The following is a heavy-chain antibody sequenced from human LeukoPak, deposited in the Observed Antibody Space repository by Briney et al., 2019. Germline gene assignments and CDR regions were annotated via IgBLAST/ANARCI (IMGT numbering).Heavy chain of an antibody. CDR1: GGTFSSYA. V-gene: IGHV1-69*05. Sequence: SVKVSCKASGGTFSSYAISWVRQAPGQGLEWMGRIIPIFGTANYAQKLQGRVTITTDESTSTAYMELSSLRSEDTAVYYCAVVAATTDFDYWGQGTLVTVSS. D-gene: IGHD2-15*01. J-gene: IGHJ4*02. CDR2: IIPIFGTA. CDR3: AVVAATTDFDY.